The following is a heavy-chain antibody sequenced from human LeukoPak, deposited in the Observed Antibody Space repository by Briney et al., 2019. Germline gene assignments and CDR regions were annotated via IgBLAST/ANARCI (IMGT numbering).Heavy chain of an antibody. CDR2: IYTSGST. CDR3: ARAQQQLAIDY. CDR1: GGSISSGSYY. J-gene: IGHJ4*02. V-gene: IGHV4-61*02. D-gene: IGHD6-13*01. Sequence: SQTLSLTCTVSGGSISSGSYYWRWIRQPAGKGLEWIGRIYTSGSTNYNPSLKTRVTISVDTPKNQFSLKLSSVTAADTAVYYCARAQQQLAIDYSGQGTLVTVSS.